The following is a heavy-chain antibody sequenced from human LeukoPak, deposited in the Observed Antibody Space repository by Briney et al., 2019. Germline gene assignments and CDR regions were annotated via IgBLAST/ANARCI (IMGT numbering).Heavy chain of an antibody. CDR2: INHSGST. V-gene: IGHV4-34*01. D-gene: IGHD1-26*01. J-gene: IGHJ4*02. Sequence: PSETLSLTCAVYGESFSGYYWSWIRQPPGKGLEWIGEINHSGSTNYNPSLKSRVTISVDTSKNQFSLKLSSVTAADTAVYYCAINYRWVGATKSDYWGQGTLVTVSS. CDR3: AINYRWVGATKSDY. CDR1: GESFSGYY.